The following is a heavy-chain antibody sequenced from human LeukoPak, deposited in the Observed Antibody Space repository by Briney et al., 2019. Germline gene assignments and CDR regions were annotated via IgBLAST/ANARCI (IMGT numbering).Heavy chain of an antibody. CDR2: IYYSGST. CDR1: GGSISSSSYY. CDR3: ASQDIVVVPAAKGGAFDI. Sequence: SETLSLTCTVSGGSISSSSYYWGWIRQPPGKGLEWIGSIYYSGSTYYNPSLKSRVTISVDTSKNQFSLKLSSVTAADTAVYYCASQDIVVVPAAKGGAFDIWGQGTMVTVSS. J-gene: IGHJ3*02. V-gene: IGHV4-39*07. D-gene: IGHD2-2*01.